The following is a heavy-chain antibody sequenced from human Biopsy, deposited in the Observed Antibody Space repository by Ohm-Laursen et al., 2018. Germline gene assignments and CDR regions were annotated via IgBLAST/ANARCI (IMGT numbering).Heavy chain of an antibody. CDR1: GFNFSDYQ. D-gene: IGHD3-16*01. CDR2: ISSGGSTI. V-gene: IGHV3-11*01. J-gene: IGHJ4*01. Sequence: SLRLSCSASGFNFSDYQMSWIRQTPGKGLEWVSHISSGGSTIFHADSEKGRFTISRDDAKDSLYLQMTNLRPEDTAVYYCGRSYGIMAAPVHLWGQGTLVTVSS. CDR3: GRSYGIMAAPVHL.